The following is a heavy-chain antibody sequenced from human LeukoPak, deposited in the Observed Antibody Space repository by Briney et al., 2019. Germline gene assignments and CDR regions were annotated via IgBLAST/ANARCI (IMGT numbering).Heavy chain of an antibody. CDR1: GFTFSSYA. J-gene: IGHJ4*02. V-gene: IGHV3-30*04. Sequence: GRSLRLSCAASGFTFSSYAMHWVRQAPGKGLEWVAVISYDGSNKYYADSVKGRFTFSRDNSKNTLYLQMNSLRAEDTAVYYCARETGLRHLMVWGGWFDYWGQRTLVTVSS. CDR3: ARETGLRHLMVWGGWFDY. CDR2: ISYDGSNK. D-gene: IGHD3-10*01.